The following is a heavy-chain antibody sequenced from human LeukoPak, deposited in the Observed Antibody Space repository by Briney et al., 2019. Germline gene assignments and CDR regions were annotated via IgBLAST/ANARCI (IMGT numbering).Heavy chain of an antibody. D-gene: IGHD3-10*01. J-gene: IGHJ4*02. CDR3: ASRPSDISYYGVFDF. CDR1: GFTFIDHY. V-gene: IGHV3-72*01. CDR2: SRDKAHSYST. Sequence: PGGSLRLSCAASGFTFIDHYIDWVRQAPGQGLEWVGRSRDKAHSYSTEYAASVKGRFTISRDNAKNSLYLQMNSLRVEDTGVYYCASRPSDISYYGVFDFWGQGSLVTVSS.